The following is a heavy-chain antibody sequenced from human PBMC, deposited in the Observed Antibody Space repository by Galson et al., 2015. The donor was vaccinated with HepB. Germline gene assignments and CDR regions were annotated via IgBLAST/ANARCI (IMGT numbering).Heavy chain of an antibody. D-gene: IGHD6-13*01. J-gene: IGHJ4*02. CDR2: ISYDGSNK. V-gene: IGHV3-30-3*01. CDR3: ARASSSWYFDY. CDR1: GFTFSSYA. Sequence: SLRLSCAASGFTFSSYAMHWVRQAPGKGLEWVAVISYDGSNKYYADSVKGRFTISRDNSKNTLYLQMNSLRAEDTAVYYCARASSSWYFDYWGQRTLVTVSS.